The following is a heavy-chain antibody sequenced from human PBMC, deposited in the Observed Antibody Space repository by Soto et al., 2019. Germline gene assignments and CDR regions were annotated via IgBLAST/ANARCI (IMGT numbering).Heavy chain of an antibody. CDR3: ARFPPQLVRRYYYGMDV. CDR1: GDTFTGYY. D-gene: IGHD6-13*01. J-gene: IGHJ6*02. CDR2: INPNSGGT. Sequence: VSVKVACKASGDTFTGYYMHWVRQAPGQGLEWMGWINPNSGGTNYAQKFQGGVTMTRDTSISTAYMELSRLRSDDTAVYYCARFPPQLVRRYYYGMDVWGQGTTVTVSS. V-gene: IGHV1-2*02.